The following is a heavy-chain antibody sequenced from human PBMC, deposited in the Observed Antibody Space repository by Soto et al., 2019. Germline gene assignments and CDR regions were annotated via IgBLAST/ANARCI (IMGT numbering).Heavy chain of an antibody. J-gene: IGHJ6*02. CDR1: GYIFTGYH. D-gene: IGHD3-9*01. CDR3: ARDARGTRGFDEMDI. V-gene: IGHV1-2*02. Sequence: ASVKVSCKASGYIFTGYHIHWVRQAPGRGLEWMGWINPNSGDTEYAQNFQGRVTMTRDTSFNLVYMEMSGLMSDETAVYYCARDARGTRGFDEMDIWGQGTTVTVSS. CDR2: INPNSGDT.